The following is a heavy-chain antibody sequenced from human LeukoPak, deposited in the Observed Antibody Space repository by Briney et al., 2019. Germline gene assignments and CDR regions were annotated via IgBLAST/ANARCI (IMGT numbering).Heavy chain of an antibody. Sequence: SVKVSCKASGYTFTGYYMHWVRQAPGQGLEWMGWINPNSGGTNYAQKFQGRVTMTRDTSISTAYMELSRLRSDDTAVYYCAPGSDSGYDRVGTYFDYWGQGTLVTVSS. CDR1: GYTFTGYY. CDR2: INPNSGGT. J-gene: IGHJ4*02. D-gene: IGHD5-12*01. CDR3: APGSDSGYDRVGTYFDY. V-gene: IGHV1-2*02.